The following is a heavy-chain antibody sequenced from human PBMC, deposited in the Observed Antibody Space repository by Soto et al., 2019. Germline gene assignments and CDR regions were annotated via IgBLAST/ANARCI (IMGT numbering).Heavy chain of an antibody. Sequence: SLKISCAASGFTFDDYAMHWVRQAPGKGLEWVSGISWNSGSIGYADSVKGRFTISRDNAKNSLYLQMNSLRAEDTALYYCAKDGYNWNDGGYYYYYGMDVWGQGTTVTVSS. CDR1: GFTFDDYA. CDR2: ISWNSGSI. J-gene: IGHJ6*02. D-gene: IGHD1-1*01. V-gene: IGHV3-9*01. CDR3: AKDGYNWNDGGYYYYYGMDV.